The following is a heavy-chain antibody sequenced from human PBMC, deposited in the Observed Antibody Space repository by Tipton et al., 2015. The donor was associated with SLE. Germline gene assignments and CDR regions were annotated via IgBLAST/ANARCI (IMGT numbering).Heavy chain of an antibody. D-gene: IGHD2-2*01. J-gene: IGHJ5*02. CDR1: GDSISNHY. CDR2: MYYTGHT. CDR3: ARGGHCISTSCYPWFDP. V-gene: IGHV4-59*11. Sequence: TLSLTCSASGDSISNHYWSWIRQSPGKGLEWIGYMYYTGHTNYNPSLKSRVTISIDTSNNHLSLRLTSVTAADTAVYYCARGGHCISTSCYPWFDPWGQGTPVIVSS.